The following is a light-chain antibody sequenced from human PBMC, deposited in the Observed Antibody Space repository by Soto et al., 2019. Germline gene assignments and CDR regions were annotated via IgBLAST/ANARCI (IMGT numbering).Light chain of an antibody. Sequence: DIVLTQSPATLSLSPGERATLSCRASQSVSSNLAWYQQKPGQAPRLLIYGASTRATGIPARFSGSGSGTDFTLTISSLEPEDFAVYYCQQRSNWPPKITFGQGTLLEIK. J-gene: IGKJ5*01. CDR2: GAS. V-gene: IGKV3-11*01. CDR1: QSVSSN. CDR3: QQRSNWPPKIT.